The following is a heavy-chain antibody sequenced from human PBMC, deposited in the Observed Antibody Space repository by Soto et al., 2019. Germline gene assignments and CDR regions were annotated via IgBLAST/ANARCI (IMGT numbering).Heavy chain of an antibody. V-gene: IGHV1-18*01. CDR2: ISAYNGNT. Sequence: GASVKVSCKASGYTFTSYGISWVRQAPGQGLEWMGWISAYNGNTNYAQKLQGRVTMTTDTSTSTAYMELRSLRSDDTAVYYCVTLPLHYYYTHVRGKAITGTRSS. CDR1: GYTFTSYG. D-gene: IGHD2-15*01. J-gene: IGHJ6*03. CDR3: VTLPLHYYYTHV.